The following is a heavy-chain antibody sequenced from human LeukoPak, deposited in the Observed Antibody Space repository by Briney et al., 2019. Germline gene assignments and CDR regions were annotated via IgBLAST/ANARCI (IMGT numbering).Heavy chain of an antibody. J-gene: IGHJ4*02. CDR2: ISRSGSVT. CDR3: ARDPRGSGSYDY. D-gene: IGHD3-10*01. CDR1: GFTPSSYE. Sequence: PGGSLRLSCAASGFTPSSYEMNWVRQAPGKGLEWISYISRSGSVTLYADSVKGRFTISRDNAKNSLYLLMNSLGAEDTAVYYCARDPRGSGSYDYWGQGTLVTVSS. V-gene: IGHV3-48*03.